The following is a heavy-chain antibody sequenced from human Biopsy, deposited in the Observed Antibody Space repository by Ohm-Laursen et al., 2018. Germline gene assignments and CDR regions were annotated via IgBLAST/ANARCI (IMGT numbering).Heavy chain of an antibody. CDR2: IRDSGDSA. CDR3: AKGLRGGRSSYDF. D-gene: IGHD6-6*01. J-gene: IGHJ4*02. CDR1: GFTFSSHA. Sequence: SLRLSCTASGFTFSSHAMAWVRQAPGKGLEWVSGIRDSGDSAYYADSVKGRFTISRDNSRNTLYLQMNSLRSEDTALYYCAKGLRGGRSSYDFWGQGTLVTVSS. V-gene: IGHV3-23*01.